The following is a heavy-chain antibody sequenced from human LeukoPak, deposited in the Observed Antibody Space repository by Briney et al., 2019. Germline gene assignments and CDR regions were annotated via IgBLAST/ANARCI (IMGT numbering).Heavy chain of an antibody. D-gene: IGHD6-19*01. CDR1: GFTFSGYR. J-gene: IGHJ4*02. CDR3: ASQWLD. Sequence: PGGSRRSSCAASGFTFSGYRMNWVGQAPGKGLEWVSYISSSSSTIYYADSVKGRFTISRDNAKNSLYLQMNSLRAEDTAVYYCASQWLDWGQGTLVTVSS. V-gene: IGHV3-48*01. CDR2: ISSSSSTI.